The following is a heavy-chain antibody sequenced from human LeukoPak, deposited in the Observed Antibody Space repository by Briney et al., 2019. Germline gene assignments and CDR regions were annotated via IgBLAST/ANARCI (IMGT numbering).Heavy chain of an antibody. CDR1: GGSFSGYY. J-gene: IGHJ3*02. V-gene: IGHV4-34*01. Sequence: SETLSLTCAVYGGSFSGYYWSWIRQPPGKGLEWIGEINHSGSTNYNPSLKSRVTISVDTSKNQFSLKLSSVTAADTAVYYCARAKGSYYNDDAFDIWGQGTMVTVSS. D-gene: IGHD3-10*01. CDR2: INHSGST. CDR3: ARAKGSYYNDDAFDI.